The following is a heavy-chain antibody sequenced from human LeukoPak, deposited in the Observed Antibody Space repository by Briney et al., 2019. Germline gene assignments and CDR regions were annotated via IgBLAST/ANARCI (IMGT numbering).Heavy chain of an antibody. CDR1: GFTFSDYY. CDR3: ARDRYQLPLGSYMDV. Sequence: PGGALRHSCAASGFTFSDYYMSWIRQAPGKGLEWVSYISSSGSTIYYADSVKGRFTISRDNAKNSLYLQMNSLRAEDTAVYYCARDRYQLPLGSYMDVWGKGTTVTVSS. CDR2: ISSSGSTI. D-gene: IGHD2-2*01. J-gene: IGHJ6*03. V-gene: IGHV3-11*04.